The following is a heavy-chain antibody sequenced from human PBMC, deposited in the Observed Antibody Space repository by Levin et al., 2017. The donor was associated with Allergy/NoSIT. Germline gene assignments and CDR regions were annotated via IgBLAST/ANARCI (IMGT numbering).Heavy chain of an antibody. CDR3: ARLDSLRYFDWLYSLFDY. D-gene: IGHD3-9*01. V-gene: IGHV5-51*01. J-gene: IGHJ4*02. CDR1: GYSFTSYW. CDR2: IYPGDSDT. Sequence: KVSCKGSGYSFTSYWIGWVRQMPGKGLEWMGIIYPGDSDTRYSPSFQGQVTISADKSISTAYLQWSSLKASDTAMYYCARLDSLRYFDWLYSLFDYWGQGTLVTVSS.